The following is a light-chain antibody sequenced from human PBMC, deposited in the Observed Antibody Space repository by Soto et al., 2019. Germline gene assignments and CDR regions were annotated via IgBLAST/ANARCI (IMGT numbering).Light chain of an antibody. Sequence: QSVLTQPPSASGTPGQRVTISCSGSSSNIGSNYVYWYQQLPGTAPTPLIYKNNQRPSGVPDRFSGSKSGTSASLAISGLRSEGEANYYCAAWDDSLSGWVFGGGTKLTVL. CDR3: AAWDDSLSGWV. CDR2: KNN. V-gene: IGLV1-47*01. J-gene: IGLJ3*02. CDR1: SSNIGSNY.